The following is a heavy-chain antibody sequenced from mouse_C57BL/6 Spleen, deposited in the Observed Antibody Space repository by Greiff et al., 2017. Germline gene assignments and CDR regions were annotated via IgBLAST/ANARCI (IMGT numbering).Heavy chain of an antibody. CDR2: IYPGDGDT. Sequence: QVQLTESGAELVKPGASVKISCKASGYAFSSYWMNWVKQRPGKGLEGIGQIYPGDGDTNYNGKFKGKATLTADKSSSTAYMQLSSLTSEDSAVYFCARSEGFHFDYWGQGTTLTVSS. CDR3: ARSEGFHFDY. V-gene: IGHV1-80*01. J-gene: IGHJ2*01. CDR1: GYAFSSYW.